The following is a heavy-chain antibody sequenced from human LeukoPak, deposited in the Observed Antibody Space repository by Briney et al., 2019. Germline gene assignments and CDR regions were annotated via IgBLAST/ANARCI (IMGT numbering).Heavy chain of an antibody. CDR3: ARGTSSSWYPGGEYYYYMDV. CDR1: GYTFTSYG. V-gene: IGHV1-18*01. CDR2: ISAYNGNT. Sequence: ASVKVSCMPSGYTFTSYGISWVRQAPGQGLEWMGWISAYNGNTNYAQKLQGRVTMTTDTPTSTAYIELRSLRSDDTAVYYCARGTSSSWYPGGEYYYYMDVWGKGTTVTVS. J-gene: IGHJ6*03. D-gene: IGHD6-13*01.